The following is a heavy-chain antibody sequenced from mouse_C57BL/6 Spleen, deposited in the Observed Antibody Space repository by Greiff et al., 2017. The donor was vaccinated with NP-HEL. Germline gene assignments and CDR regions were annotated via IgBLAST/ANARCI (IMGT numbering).Heavy chain of an antibody. CDR3: ARGGAPSDYYGSSCAMDY. V-gene: IGHV1-64*01. J-gene: IGHJ4*01. CDR1: GYTFTSYW. CDR2: IHPNSGST. D-gene: IGHD1-1*01. Sequence: QVQLQQPGAELVKPGASVKLSCKASGYTFTSYWMHWVKQRPGQGLEWIGMIHPNSGSTNYNEKFKSKATLTVDKSSSTAYMQLCSLTSEDSAVYYCARGGAPSDYYGSSCAMDYWGQGTSVTVSS.